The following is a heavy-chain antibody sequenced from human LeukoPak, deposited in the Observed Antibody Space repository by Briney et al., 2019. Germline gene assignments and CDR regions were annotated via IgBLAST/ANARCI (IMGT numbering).Heavy chain of an antibody. V-gene: IGHV4-30-2*01. D-gene: IGHD6-13*01. J-gene: IGHJ4*02. CDR3: ARALAAAGIGGSYYFDY. CDR1: GGSISSGGYS. CDR2: IYHSGST. Sequence: SQTLSLTCAVSGGSISSGGYSWSWIRQPPGKGLEWIGYIYHSGSTYYNPSLKSRVTISVDRSKNQFSLKLSSVTAADTAVYYCARALAAAGIGGSYYFDYWGQGTLVTVSS.